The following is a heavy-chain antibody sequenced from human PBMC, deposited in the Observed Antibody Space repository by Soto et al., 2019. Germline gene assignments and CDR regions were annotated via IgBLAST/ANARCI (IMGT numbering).Heavy chain of an antibody. CDR1: GGSISSSSYY. V-gene: IGHV4-39*01. J-gene: IGHJ4*01. CDR3: ARPLPLAAGAGGLDY. D-gene: IGHD6-13*01. Sequence: SETLSLSCTVSGGSISSSSYYWGWIRQPPGKGLEWIGSIYYSGSTYYNPSLKRRVTISVDTSKNQFSLKLSSVTAADTAVYYCARPLPLAAGAGGLDYWGHGPLVTVSS. CDR2: IYYSGST.